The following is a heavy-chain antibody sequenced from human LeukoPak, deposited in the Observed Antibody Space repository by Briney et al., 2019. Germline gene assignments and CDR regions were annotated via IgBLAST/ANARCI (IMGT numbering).Heavy chain of an antibody. CDR3: ARDYWWNYDY. CDR2: ISKDGSDI. Sequence: WVAVISKDGSDIYYPGSVRGRFTISRDNSKNTIYLQMDSLRAEDTAIYYCARDYWWNYDYWGQGTLVTVSS. V-gene: IGHV3-30-3*01. J-gene: IGHJ4*02. D-gene: IGHD1-7*01.